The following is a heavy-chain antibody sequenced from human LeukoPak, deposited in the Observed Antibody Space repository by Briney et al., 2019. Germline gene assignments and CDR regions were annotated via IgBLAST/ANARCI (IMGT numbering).Heavy chain of an antibody. CDR1: GYSISSGYY. Sequence: SETLSLTCAVSGYSISSGYYWGWIRQPPGKGLEWIGSLYHSGSTCYNPSLKSRVTISVDTSKNQFSLKLSSVTAADTAVYYCARDGRGAEVDFWGQGTLVTVSS. CDR2: LYHSGST. J-gene: IGHJ4*02. CDR3: ARDGRGAEVDF. V-gene: IGHV4-38-2*02. D-gene: IGHD3-10*01.